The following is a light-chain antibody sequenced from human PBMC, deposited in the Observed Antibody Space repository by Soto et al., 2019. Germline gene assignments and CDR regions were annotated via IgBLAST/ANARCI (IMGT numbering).Light chain of an antibody. CDR3: QQRSNWPT. Sequence: EIVLTQSPGTLSLSPGARATLACRASQSVSNNYVAWYQQKPRQATRLLIFRASNKATGVPDRFSGSGSGTEFILTIRSLESEDFAIYYCQQRSNWPTVGQGTRRDIK. V-gene: IGKV3-11*01. CDR1: QSVSNNY. J-gene: IGKJ5*01. CDR2: RAS.